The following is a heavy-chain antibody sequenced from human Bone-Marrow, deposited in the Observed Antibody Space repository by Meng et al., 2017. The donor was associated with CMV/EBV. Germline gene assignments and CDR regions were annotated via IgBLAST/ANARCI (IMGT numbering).Heavy chain of an antibody. D-gene: IGHD4-23*01. V-gene: IGHV3-30*04. Sequence: GESLKISCAASGFAFSGYAMYWVRQAPGKGLEWVAVISYDRNNKYYADPVKGRFTISRDNSKNTLYLQMNSLRAEDTALYYCAKEGGYGGNDERCDYWGQGTLVTVSS. CDR3: AKEGGYGGNDERCDY. CDR2: ISYDRNNK. CDR1: GFAFSGYA. J-gene: IGHJ4*02.